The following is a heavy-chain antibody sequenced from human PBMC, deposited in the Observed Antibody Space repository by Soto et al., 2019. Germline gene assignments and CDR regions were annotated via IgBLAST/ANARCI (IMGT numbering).Heavy chain of an antibody. CDR3: AGWGGHDYNY. J-gene: IGHJ4*02. V-gene: IGHV3-7*03. D-gene: IGHD3-16*01. CDR2: INPDGTER. CDR1: GFTFSNYY. Sequence: EVQLVQSGGGLVQPGGSLRLSCVASGFTFSNYYMNWVRQAPGKGLEWVANINPDGTERNYVDSVKGRFTTSRDNAKNSLYLQMNSLRADDRAVYYCAGWGGHDYNYWGQGNLVTVSS.